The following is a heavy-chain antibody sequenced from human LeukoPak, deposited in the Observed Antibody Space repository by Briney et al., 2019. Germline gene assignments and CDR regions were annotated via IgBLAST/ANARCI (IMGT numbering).Heavy chain of an antibody. CDR2: IWYDGSNK. D-gene: IGHD6-19*01. CDR3: ARDYTIAVAGIYYYYGMDV. Sequence: GGSLRFSCAASGFTFSSYGMHWVRQAPGKGLEWVAVIWYDGSNKYYADSVKGRFTISRDNSKNTLYLQMNSLRAEDTAVYYCARDYTIAVAGIYYYYGMDVWGQGTTVTVSS. J-gene: IGHJ6*02. CDR1: GFTFSSYG. V-gene: IGHV3-33*01.